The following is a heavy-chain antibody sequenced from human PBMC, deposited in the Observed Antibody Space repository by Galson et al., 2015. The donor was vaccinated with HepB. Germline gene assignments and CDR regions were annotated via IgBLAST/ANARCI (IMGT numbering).Heavy chain of an antibody. CDR2: INPNSGGT. CDR1: GYTFTGYY. D-gene: IGHD3-22*01. J-gene: IGHJ4*02. CDR3: ARAVFIFPGAAPPGY. V-gene: IGHV1-2*02. Sequence: VSCKASGYTFTGYYMHWVRQAPGQGLEWMGWINPNSGGTNYAQKFQGRVTMTRDTSISTAYMELSRLRSDDTAVYYCARAVFIFPGAAPPGYWGQGTLVTVSS.